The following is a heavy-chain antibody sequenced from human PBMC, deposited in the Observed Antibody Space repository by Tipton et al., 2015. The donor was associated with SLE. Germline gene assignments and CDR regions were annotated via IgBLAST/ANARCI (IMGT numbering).Heavy chain of an antibody. V-gene: IGHV5-51*03. J-gene: IGHJ3*02. Sequence: QSGPEVKKPGESLKISCESFESTFASYWIAWVRQMPGKGLEWMGIIYPGDSDTRYSPSFQGLVTISADKSINTAYVQWTSLKASDSAIYYCARRALNSHGFDIWGQGTMVTVSS. D-gene: IGHD2-21*01. CDR1: ESTFASYW. CDR2: IYPGDSDT. CDR3: ARRALNSHGFDI.